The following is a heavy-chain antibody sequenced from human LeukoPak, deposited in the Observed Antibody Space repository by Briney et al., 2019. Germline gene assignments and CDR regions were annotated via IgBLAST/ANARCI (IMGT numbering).Heavy chain of an antibody. Sequence: PSETLSLTCTVSGGSISSSGYCWGWIRQPPGKGLEWIGSIDYSGNTYDNPSLKSRVTISVDTSKNQFSLKLNSVTAADTAVYYCARHRSKWLQSSFDYWGQGTLVTVSS. CDR1: GGSISSSGYC. CDR3: ARHRSKWLQSSFDY. J-gene: IGHJ4*02. V-gene: IGHV4-39*01. D-gene: IGHD5-24*01. CDR2: IDYSGNT.